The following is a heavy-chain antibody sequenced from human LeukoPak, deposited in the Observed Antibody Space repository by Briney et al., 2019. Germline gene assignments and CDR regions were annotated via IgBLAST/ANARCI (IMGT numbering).Heavy chain of an antibody. CDR2: IWYDGSNK. D-gene: IGHD3-22*01. CDR1: GFTFSGYA. Sequence: GGSLRLSCAASGFTFSGYAMHWVRQAPGKGLEWVAVIWYDGSNKYYADSVKGRFTISRDNSKNTLYLQMNSLRAEDTAVYYCARETYYYDSSGYYRRPYFDYWGQGTLVTVSS. V-gene: IGHV3-33*08. J-gene: IGHJ4*02. CDR3: ARETYYYDSSGYYRRPYFDY.